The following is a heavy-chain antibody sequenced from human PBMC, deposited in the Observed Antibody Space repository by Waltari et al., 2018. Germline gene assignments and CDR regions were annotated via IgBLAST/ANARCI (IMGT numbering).Heavy chain of an antibody. CDR2: IYYSGST. V-gene: IGHV4-59*11. CDR1: GGSISSHY. D-gene: IGHD5-18*01. J-gene: IGHJ3*02. Sequence: QVQLQESGPGLVKPSETLSLTCTVSGGSISSHYWSWIRQPPGKGLEWIGYIYYSGSTNYNPSLKSRVTISVDTSKNQFSLKLSSVTAADTAVYYCARGWKQDAFDIWGQGTMVTVSS. CDR3: ARGWKQDAFDI.